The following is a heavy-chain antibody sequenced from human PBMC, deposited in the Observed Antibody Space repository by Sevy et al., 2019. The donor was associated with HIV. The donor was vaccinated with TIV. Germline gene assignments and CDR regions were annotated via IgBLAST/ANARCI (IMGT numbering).Heavy chain of an antibody. V-gene: IGHV3-7*01. D-gene: IGHD4-4*01. CDR2: IKQDGSEK. CDR3: AREEWGSNYVPRSYYYYGMDV. Sequence: GGSLRLSCAASGFTFSSYWMSWVRQAPGKGLEWVVNIKQDGSEKYYVDSVKGRFTISRDNAKNSLYLQMNSLRAEDTAVYYCAREEWGSNYVPRSYYYYGMDVWGQGTTVTVSS. CDR1: GFTFSSYW. J-gene: IGHJ6*02.